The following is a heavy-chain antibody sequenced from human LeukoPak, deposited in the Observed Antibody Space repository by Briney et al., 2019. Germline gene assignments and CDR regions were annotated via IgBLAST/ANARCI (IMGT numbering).Heavy chain of an antibody. CDR2: IYSAGST. Sequence: GGSLRLSRAASGFTVSGSYMSWVRQAPGKGLEWVSVIYSAGSTYYADSVRGRFTISRDNSKNTLYLQMNSLRAEDTAVYYCARGPWDGSSWDYWGQGTLVTVSS. D-gene: IGHD6-13*01. CDR3: ARGPWDGSSWDY. CDR1: GFTVSGSY. V-gene: IGHV3-53*01. J-gene: IGHJ4*02.